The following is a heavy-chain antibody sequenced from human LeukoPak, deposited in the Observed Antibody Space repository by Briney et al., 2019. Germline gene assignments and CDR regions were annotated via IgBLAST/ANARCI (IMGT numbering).Heavy chain of an antibody. CDR1: GFTFRSYS. CDR3: AKAQIRFLEWEDDY. CDR2: IKTDGTTT. Sequence: GGSLRLSCAASGFTFRSYSMHWVRQAPGKGLVWVSRIKTDGTTTTYADSVKGRFTISRDNAKNTLYLQMDSLRAEDTAVYYCAKAQIRFLEWEDDYWGQGTLVTVSS. D-gene: IGHD3-3*01. V-gene: IGHV3-74*03. J-gene: IGHJ4*02.